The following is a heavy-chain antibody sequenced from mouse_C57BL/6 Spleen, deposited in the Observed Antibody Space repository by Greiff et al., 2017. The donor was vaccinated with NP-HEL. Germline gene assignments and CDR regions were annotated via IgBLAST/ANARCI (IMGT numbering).Heavy chain of an antibody. V-gene: IGHV5-6*01. D-gene: IGHD1-1*01. Sequence: EVKLMESGGDLVKPGGSLKLSCAASGFTFSSYGMSWVRQTPDKRLEWVATISSGGSYTYYPDSVKGRFTISRDNAKNTLYLQMSSLKSEDTAMYYCARHITTVVANDYWGQGTTLTVSS. CDR1: GFTFSSYG. CDR3: ARHITTVVANDY. CDR2: ISSGGSYT. J-gene: IGHJ2*01.